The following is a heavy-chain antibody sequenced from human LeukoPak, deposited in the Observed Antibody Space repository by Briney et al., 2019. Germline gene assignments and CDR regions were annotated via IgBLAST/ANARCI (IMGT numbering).Heavy chain of an antibody. V-gene: IGHV4-38-2*02. Sequence: PSETLSLTCTVSGYPISSGYYWGWIRQPPGKGLEWIGSIYHSGSTYYNPSLKGRVTMSVDTSKNQFSLNLSSVAAADTALYYCARIANWKYYFDYWGQGTLVTVSS. CDR3: ARIANWKYYFDY. D-gene: IGHD1-20*01. J-gene: IGHJ4*02. CDR2: IYHSGST. CDR1: GYPISSGYY.